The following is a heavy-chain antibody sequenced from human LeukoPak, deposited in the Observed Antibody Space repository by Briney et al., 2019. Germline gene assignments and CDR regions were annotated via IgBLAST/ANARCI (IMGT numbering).Heavy chain of an antibody. Sequence: SETLSLTCAVYGGSFSGYYWSWIRQPPGKGLEWIGEINHSGSTNYNPSLKSRVTISVDTSKNQFSLKLSSVTAADTAVYYCAGQAPYYYGMDVWGQGTTVTVSS. CDR1: GGSFSGYY. CDR3: AGQAPYYYGMDV. CDR2: INHSGST. V-gene: IGHV4-34*01. J-gene: IGHJ6*02.